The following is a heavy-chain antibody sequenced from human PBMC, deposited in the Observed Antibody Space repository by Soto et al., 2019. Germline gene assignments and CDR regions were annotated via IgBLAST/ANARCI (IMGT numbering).Heavy chain of an antibody. CDR3: ARADYYDSSGFYYDC. CDR2: INPGNGNT. J-gene: IGHJ4*02. D-gene: IGHD3-22*01. V-gene: IGHV1-3*01. Sequence: GASVKVSCKASGYTFTSYAMHWVRQAPGQRLEWMGWINPGNGNTKYSQKFQGRITMTRDTSTSTVYMELSSLRSEDTAVYFCARADYYDSSGFYYDCWGQGSLVTVSS. CDR1: GYTFTSYA.